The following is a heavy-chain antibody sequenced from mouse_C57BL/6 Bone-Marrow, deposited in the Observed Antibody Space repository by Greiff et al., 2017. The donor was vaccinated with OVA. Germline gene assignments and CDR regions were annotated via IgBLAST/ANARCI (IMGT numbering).Heavy chain of an antibody. V-gene: IGHV3-6*01. CDR2: ISYDGSN. D-gene: IGHD1-1*01. J-gene: IGHJ1*03. CDR1: GYSITSGYY. CDR3: AREGYYYGFWYFDV. Sequence: EVKLQESGPGLVKPSQSLSLTCSVTGYSITSGYYWNWIRQFPGNKLEWMGYISYDGSNNYNPSLKNRISITRDTSKNQFFLKLNSVTTEDTATYYCAREGYYYGFWYFDVWGTGTTVTVSS.